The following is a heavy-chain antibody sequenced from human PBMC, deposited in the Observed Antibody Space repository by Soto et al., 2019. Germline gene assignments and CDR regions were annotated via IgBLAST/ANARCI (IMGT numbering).Heavy chain of an antibody. J-gene: IGHJ6*02. CDR1: GGTFSSYT. V-gene: IGHV1-69*12. CDR3: ARSRVEVAAIRLYYGMDA. D-gene: IGHD2-21*02. Sequence: QVQLVQSGAEVKKPGSSVKVSCKASGGTFSSYTISWVRQDPGQGLEWMGGIIPIFGTPNYAQKFQGRVTITADESTRTAYMELSSLRSEDTAVYYCARSRVEVAAIRLYYGMDAWGQGTTVTVSS. CDR2: IIPIFGTP.